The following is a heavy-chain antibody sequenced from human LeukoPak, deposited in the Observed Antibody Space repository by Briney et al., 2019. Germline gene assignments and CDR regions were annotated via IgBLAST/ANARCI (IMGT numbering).Heavy chain of an antibody. Sequence: PSETLSLTCAVYGGSFSGYCWSWIRQPPGKGLEWIGEINHSGSTNYNPSLKSRVTISADPTKTQFSLKLSSVTAADTAVYYCARGVVVPAAYQFDYWGQGTLVTVSS. CDR3: ARGVVVPAAYQFDY. CDR2: INHSGST. V-gene: IGHV4-34*01. CDR1: GGSFSGYC. J-gene: IGHJ4*02. D-gene: IGHD2-2*01.